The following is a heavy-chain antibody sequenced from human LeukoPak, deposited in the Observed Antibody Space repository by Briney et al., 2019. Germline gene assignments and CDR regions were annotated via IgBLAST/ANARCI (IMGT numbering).Heavy chain of an antibody. Sequence: SQTLSLTCTVSGGSISSGGYYWSWIRQHPGEGLEWIGYIYYSGSTYYNPSLKSRVTISVDTSKNQFSLKLSSVTAADTAVYYCSAGTGDNWFDPWGQGTLVTVSS. D-gene: IGHD6-13*01. CDR1: GGSISSGGYY. CDR3: SAGTGDNWFDP. J-gene: IGHJ5*02. V-gene: IGHV4-31*03. CDR2: IYYSGST.